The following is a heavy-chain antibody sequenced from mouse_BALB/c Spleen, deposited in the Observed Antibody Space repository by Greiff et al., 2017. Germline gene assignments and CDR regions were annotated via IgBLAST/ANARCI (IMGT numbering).Heavy chain of an antibody. Sequence: VQLKESGPSLVKPSQTLSLTCSVTGDSITSGYWNWIRKFPGNKLEYMGYISYSGSTYYNPSLKSRISITRDTSKNQYYLQLNSVTTEDTATYYCARSITTVVAPYAMDYWGQGTSVTVSS. D-gene: IGHD1-1*01. CDR1: GDSITSGY. CDR2: ISYSGST. V-gene: IGHV3-8*02. CDR3: ARSITTVVAPYAMDY. J-gene: IGHJ4*01.